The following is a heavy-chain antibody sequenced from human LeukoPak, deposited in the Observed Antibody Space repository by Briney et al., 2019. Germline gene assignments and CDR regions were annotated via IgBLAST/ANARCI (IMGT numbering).Heavy chain of an antibody. D-gene: IGHD3-10*01. CDR2: ISYDGSNK. CDR3: AKEVWFGELTDY. V-gene: IGHV3-30*18. J-gene: IGHJ4*02. CDR1: GFTFSSYW. Sequence: GGSLRLSCAASGFTFSSYWMSWVRQAPGKGLEWVAVISYDGSNKYYADSVKGRFTISRDNSKNTLYLQMNSLRAEDTAVYYCAKEVWFGELTDYWGQGTLVTVSS.